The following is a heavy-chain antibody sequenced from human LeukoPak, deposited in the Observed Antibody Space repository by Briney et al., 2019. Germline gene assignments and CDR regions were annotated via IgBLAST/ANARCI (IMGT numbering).Heavy chain of an antibody. V-gene: IGHV3-30*04. D-gene: IGHD3-22*01. J-gene: IGHJ4*02. CDR2: ISYDGSNK. CDR3: ARGHYYDSSGFYY. Sequence: GGSLRLSCAASGFTFGSYAMSWVRQAPGKGLEWVAVISYDGSNKYYADSVKGRFTISRDNSKNTLYLQMNSLRAEDTAVYYCARGHYYDSSGFYYWGQGTLVTVSS. CDR1: GFTFGSYA.